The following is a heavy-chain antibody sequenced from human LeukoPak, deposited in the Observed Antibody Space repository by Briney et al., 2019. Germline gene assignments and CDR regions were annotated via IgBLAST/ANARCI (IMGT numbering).Heavy chain of an antibody. V-gene: IGHV3-30*18. CDR2: ISYDGSNK. CDR1: GFTFSSYG. CDR3: AKHSSGISVAGTVQY. Sequence: GGSLRLSCAASGFTFSSYGMHWVRQAPGKGLDWVALISYDGSNKYYADSVKGRSTISRDNSKNTLYLQMNSLRAEDTAVYYCAKHSSGISVAGTVQYWGQGTLVTVSS. J-gene: IGHJ4*02. D-gene: IGHD6-19*01.